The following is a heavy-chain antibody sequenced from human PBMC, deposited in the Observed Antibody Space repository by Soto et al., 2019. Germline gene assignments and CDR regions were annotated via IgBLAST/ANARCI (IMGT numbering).Heavy chain of an antibody. CDR1: GYSFTSYW. D-gene: IGHD3-9*01. CDR3: ARHIIPGRNKYYDILTGYYAPHFYFDY. V-gene: IGHV5-51*01. Sequence: PGESLKISCKGSGYSFTSYWIGWVRQMPGKVLEWMSIIYPGDSDTRYSPSFQGQVTISADKSISTAYLQWSSLKASDTAMYYCARHIIPGRNKYYDILTGYYAPHFYFDYWGQGTLVTVSS. CDR2: IYPGDSDT. J-gene: IGHJ4*02.